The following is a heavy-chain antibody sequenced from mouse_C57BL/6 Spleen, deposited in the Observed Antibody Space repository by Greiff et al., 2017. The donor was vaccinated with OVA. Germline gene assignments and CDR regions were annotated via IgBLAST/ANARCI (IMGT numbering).Heavy chain of an antibody. V-gene: IGHV1-18*01. J-gene: IGHJ4*01. D-gene: IGHD1-1*01. CDR2: INPNNGGT. Sequence: VQLQQSGPELVKPGASVKIPCKASGYTFTDYNMDWVKQSHGKSLEWIGDINPNNGGTIYNQKFKGKATLTVDKSSSTAYMELRSLTSEDTAVYYCARGTTVVATGDAMDYWGQGTSVTVSS. CDR1: GYTFTDYN. CDR3: ARGTTVVATGDAMDY.